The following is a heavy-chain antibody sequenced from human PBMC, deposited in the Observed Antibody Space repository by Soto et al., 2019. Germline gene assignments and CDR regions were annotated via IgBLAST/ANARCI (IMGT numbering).Heavy chain of an antibody. CDR1: GGTLSDHG. J-gene: IGHJ3*02. D-gene: IGHD3-10*01. V-gene: IGHV1-69*06. CDR3: ARGVYGSGNYYTGPSAFDI. CDR2: TIPVFNTA. Sequence: QVQLEQSGAEVKKPGSSVKVSCKASGGTLSDHGVAWLRQAPGQGLEWMGGTIPVFNTAKYAQKFQGRVTVTADKFTNIAYMELSSLRSEYTAFYFCARGVYGSGNYYTGPSAFDIWGQGKMVIVSS.